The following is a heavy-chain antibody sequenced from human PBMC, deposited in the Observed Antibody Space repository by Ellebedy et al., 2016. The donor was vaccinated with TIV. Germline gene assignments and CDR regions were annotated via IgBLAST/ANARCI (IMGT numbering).Heavy chain of an antibody. CDR3: ETMNGDYEENY. D-gene: IGHD4-17*01. CDR1: GGSISSSSYY. J-gene: IGHJ4*02. CDR2: IYYSGST. V-gene: IGHV4-39*07. Sequence: MPSETLSLTCTVSGGSISSSSYYWGWIRQPPGKGLEWIGRIYYSGSTYYNPSLKSRVTISVDTSKNHFSLELSSVTAADTAVYYCETMNGDYEENYWGQGTLVTVSS.